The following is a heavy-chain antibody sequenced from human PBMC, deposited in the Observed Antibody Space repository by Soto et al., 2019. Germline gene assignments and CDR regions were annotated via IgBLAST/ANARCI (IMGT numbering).Heavy chain of an antibody. CDR3: ARHTGYSSGKRWFDP. CDR2: IYYSGST. D-gene: IGHD6-19*01. J-gene: IGHJ5*02. Sequence: PSETLSLPCTVSGGSISSGSYFWGWIRQPPGKGLEWIGSIYYSGSTFYNPSLRSRVTMSVDTSKNQFSLKLSSVSAADTAVYYCARHTGYSSGKRWFDPWGQGTLVTVSS. CDR1: GGSISSGSYF. V-gene: IGHV4-39*01.